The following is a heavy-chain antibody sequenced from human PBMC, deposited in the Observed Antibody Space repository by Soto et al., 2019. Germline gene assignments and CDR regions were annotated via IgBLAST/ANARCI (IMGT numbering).Heavy chain of an antibody. CDR3: ARAGHIVGALSD. V-gene: IGHV3-21*01. Sequence: EVQLVESGGGLVKPGGSLRLSCAASGFTFSSYSMNWVRQAPGKGLEWVSSISSSSSYIYYADSVKGRFTISRDNAKNSLYLQMNSLRAEDTAVYYCARAGHIVGALSDWCQGTLVTVSS. CDR1: GFTFSSYS. CDR2: ISSSSSYI. J-gene: IGHJ4*02. D-gene: IGHD1-26*01.